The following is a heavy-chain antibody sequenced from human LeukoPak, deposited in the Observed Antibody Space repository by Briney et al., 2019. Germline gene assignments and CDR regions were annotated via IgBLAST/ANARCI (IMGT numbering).Heavy chain of an antibody. CDR1: GFTFRRHG. J-gene: IGHJ2*01. Sequence: GGSLRLSCAASGFTFRRHGMHWVRQAPGKGLEWVVVISADGNTKYYVDSVEGRFTISRDNSKSTVYLEMNSLREEDTAVYYCAREGAWGDWYFDLWGRGTLVTVSS. V-gene: IGHV3-30*03. CDR2: ISADGNTK. CDR3: AREGAWGDWYFDL. D-gene: IGHD3-16*01.